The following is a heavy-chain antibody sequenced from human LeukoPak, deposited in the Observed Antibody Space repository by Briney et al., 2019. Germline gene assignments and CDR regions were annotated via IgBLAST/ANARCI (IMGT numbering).Heavy chain of an antibody. D-gene: IGHD5-18*01. CDR3: AKDPDTATAYYYYYGMDV. V-gene: IGHV3-23*01. CDR2: ISGSGGST. J-gene: IGHJ6*02. CDR1: GFTFSSYA. Sequence: GGSLRLSCAASGFTFSSYAMSWVRQAPGKGLEWVSAISGSGGSTYYADSVKGRFTISRDNSKNTLYLQMNSLRAEDTAVYYCAKDPDTATAYYYYYGMDVWGQGTTVTVSS.